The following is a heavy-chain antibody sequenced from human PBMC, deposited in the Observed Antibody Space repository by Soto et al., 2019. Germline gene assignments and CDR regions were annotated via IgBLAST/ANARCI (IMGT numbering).Heavy chain of an antibody. J-gene: IGHJ4*02. V-gene: IGHV3-33*01. CDR3: ARDLKSSDDWYFDY. Sequence: QVQLVESGGGMVQPGNSLRLSCAASGFTFSVYAIHWVRQAPGKGLEWVAVIYYDGSNKYYADSVKGRFTISRDNSKNTAFLQMNSLRPEDTAVYFCARDLKSSDDWYFDYWGRGILVTVSS. CDR2: IYYDGSNK. D-gene: IGHD3-9*01. CDR1: GFTFSVYA.